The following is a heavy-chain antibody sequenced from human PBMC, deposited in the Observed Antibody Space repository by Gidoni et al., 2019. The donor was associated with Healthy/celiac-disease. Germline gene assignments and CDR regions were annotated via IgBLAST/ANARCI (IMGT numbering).Heavy chain of an antibody. Sequence: QVQLVQSGAEVKKPGSSEKVSCKASGGPFSSYTISWVRQAPGQGLEWMGRIIPILGIANDEQKFQGRVTITADKSTSTAYMELSSLRSEDTAVYYCARARLVPQYYFDYWGQGTLVTVSS. CDR3: ARARLVPQYYFDY. J-gene: IGHJ4*02. V-gene: IGHV1-69*02. D-gene: IGHD3-9*01. CDR1: GGPFSSYT. CDR2: IIPILGIA.